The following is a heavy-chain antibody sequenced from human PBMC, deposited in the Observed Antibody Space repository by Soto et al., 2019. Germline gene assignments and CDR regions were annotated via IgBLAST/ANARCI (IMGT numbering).Heavy chain of an antibody. D-gene: IGHD6-19*01. V-gene: IGHV3-30*18. CDR3: AKDRDSSGWFSGYYYGVDV. Sequence: QVQLVESGGGVVQPGRSLRLSCAASGFTFSSYGMHWVRQAPGKGLEWVAIISYDGSNKYYADSVKGRFTISRDNSKNTLSLQVSSLRPEDTAVYYCAKDRDSSGWFSGYYYGVDVWGQGTTVTVSS. J-gene: IGHJ6*02. CDR1: GFTFSSYG. CDR2: ISYDGSNK.